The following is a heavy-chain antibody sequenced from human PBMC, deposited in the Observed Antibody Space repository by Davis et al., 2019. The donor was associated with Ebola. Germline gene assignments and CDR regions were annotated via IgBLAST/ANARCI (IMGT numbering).Heavy chain of an antibody. CDR3: AKDTSNIWFDI. CDR2: LVTSADT. Sequence: GASLKISCAASGFVFSSYVMSWLRRAPGKVLEWVSTLVTSADTYYADSVKGRFTISRDNSKNTLHIQMNSLRVDDTAIYYCAKDTSNIWFDIWGQGTMVTVSS. D-gene: IGHD1-26*01. J-gene: IGHJ3*02. V-gene: IGHV3-23*01. CDR1: GFVFSSYV.